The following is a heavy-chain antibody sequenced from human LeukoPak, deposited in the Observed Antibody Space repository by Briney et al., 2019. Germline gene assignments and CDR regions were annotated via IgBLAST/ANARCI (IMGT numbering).Heavy chain of an antibody. CDR1: GGSFSVYY. Sequence: PSETLSLTCAVYGGSFSVYYWSWIRQPPGKGLEWIGEINHSGSTNYNPSLKSRVTISVDTSKNQFSLKLSSVTAADTAVYYCARASLLQYYHWGQGTLVTVSS. CDR2: INHSGST. V-gene: IGHV4-34*01. J-gene: IGHJ5*02. CDR3: ARASLLQYYH. D-gene: IGHD4-4*01.